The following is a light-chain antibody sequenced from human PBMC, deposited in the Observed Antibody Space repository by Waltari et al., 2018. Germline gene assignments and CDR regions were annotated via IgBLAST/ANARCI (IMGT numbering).Light chain of an antibody. J-gene: IGKJ2*01. CDR1: QSISSW. Sequence: DIQMTQSPSTLSASVGDRVTITGRASQSISSWLAWYQQKPGRAPKLLIYKASSLESGVPSRFSGSGSGTEFTLTISSLQPDDFATYYCQQYNSYSPFFGQGTKLEIK. V-gene: IGKV1-5*03. CDR2: KAS. CDR3: QQYNSYSPF.